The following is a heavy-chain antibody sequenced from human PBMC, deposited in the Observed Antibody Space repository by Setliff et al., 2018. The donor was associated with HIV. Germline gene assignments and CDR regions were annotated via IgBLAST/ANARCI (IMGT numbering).Heavy chain of an antibody. CDR3: ARIDPGKFWSLDC. CDR1: GGSITGYY. Sequence: SETLSLTCSVSGGSITGYYWSWIRQPTGKDMEWIGRSGDTIYNPSLESRVTISVDTSRNQFSLRLSSVTAADTAVYYCARIDPGKFWSLDCWGRGTLVTVSS. CDR2: SGDT. V-gene: IGHV4-4*07. D-gene: IGHD1-1*01. J-gene: IGHJ4*02.